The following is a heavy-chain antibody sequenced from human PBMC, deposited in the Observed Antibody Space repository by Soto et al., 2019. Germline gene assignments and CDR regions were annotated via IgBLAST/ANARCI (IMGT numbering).Heavy chain of an antibody. CDR3: ASSHGYCSGGSCSRSNDAFDI. CDR2: IIPIFGTA. D-gene: IGHD2-15*01. CDR1: GGTFSSYA. V-gene: IGHV1-69*01. Sequence: QVQLVQSGAEVKKPGSSVKVSCKASGGTFSSYAISWVRQAPGQGLEWMGGIIPIFGTANYAQKFQGRVTITADESTSTAYMELSSLRSEDTAVYYCASSHGYCSGGSCSRSNDAFDIWGQGIMVTVSS. J-gene: IGHJ3*02.